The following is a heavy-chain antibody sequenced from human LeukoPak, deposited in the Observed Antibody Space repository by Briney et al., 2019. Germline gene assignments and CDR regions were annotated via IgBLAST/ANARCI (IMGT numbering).Heavy chain of an antibody. D-gene: IGHD1-14*01. CDR2: IRYDGNNK. CDR1: GFTFSNYG. CDR3: VKDNPLDY. J-gene: IGHJ4*02. V-gene: IGHV3-30*02. Sequence: PGGSLRLSCAASGFTFSNYGMLWVRQAPGKGLDWVSFIRYDGNNKLYADSVKGRFTISRGNSKNTLYLHINSLRAEDTAVYYCVKDNPLDYWGQGTLVIVSS.